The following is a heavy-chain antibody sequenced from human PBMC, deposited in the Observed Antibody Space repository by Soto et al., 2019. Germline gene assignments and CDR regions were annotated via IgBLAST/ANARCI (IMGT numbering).Heavy chain of an antibody. Sequence: SETLSLTCTVSGGSVSSGSYYWSWIRQPPGKGLEWIGYIYYSGSTNYNPSLKSRVTISVDTSKNQFSLKLSSVTAADTAVYYCASDRRDGYNWAGGMDVWGQGTTVTVSS. CDR1: GGSVSSGSYY. D-gene: IGHD5-12*01. CDR2: IYYSGST. V-gene: IGHV4-61*01. CDR3: ASDRRDGYNWAGGMDV. J-gene: IGHJ6*02.